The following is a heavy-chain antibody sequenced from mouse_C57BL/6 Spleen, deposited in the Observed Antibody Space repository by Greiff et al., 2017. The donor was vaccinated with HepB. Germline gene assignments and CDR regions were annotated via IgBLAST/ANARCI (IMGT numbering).Heavy chain of an antibody. Sequence: EVQLQQSGPALVKPGASVKISCKASGHSFTDYNMNWVKQSIGKSREWIGVINPNYGTTSYNQKFKSKATLTVDQSSSTAYMQLNSLTSEDSAVYYSARRGVGGYYFDYWGQGTTLTVSS. CDR3: ARRGVGGYYFDY. CDR2: INPNYGTT. J-gene: IGHJ2*01. CDR1: GHSFTDYN. V-gene: IGHV1-39*01.